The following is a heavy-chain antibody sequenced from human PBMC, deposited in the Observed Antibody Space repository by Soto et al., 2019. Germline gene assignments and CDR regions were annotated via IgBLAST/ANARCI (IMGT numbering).Heavy chain of an antibody. V-gene: IGHV4-59*12. J-gene: IGHJ5*02. CDR2: IYYSGST. D-gene: IGHD2-21*02. Sequence: SETLSLTCTVSVGSISSDYWSWIRQPPGKGLEWIGYIYYSGSTNYNPSLQSRVTISVDTSKNQFSLKLSSVTAADTAVYYCARVRLKVRFDPWGQGTLVTVSS. CDR1: VGSISSDY. CDR3: ARVRLKVRFDP.